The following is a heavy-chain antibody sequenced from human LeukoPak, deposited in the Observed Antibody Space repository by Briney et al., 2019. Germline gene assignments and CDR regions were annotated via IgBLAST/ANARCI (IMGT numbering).Heavy chain of an antibody. J-gene: IGHJ5*02. CDR2: ISSSGSTI. CDR3: ARDQGIVAAGTLNWFDP. CDR1: GFTFSDYY. Sequence: GGSLRLSCAPSGFTFSDYYMSWVPEAPGKGLEWVSYISSSGSTIYYADSVKGRFTISRDNAKNSLYLQMNSLRAEDTAVYYCARDQGIVAAGTLNWFDPWGQGTLVTVSS. V-gene: IGHV3-11*01. D-gene: IGHD6-13*01.